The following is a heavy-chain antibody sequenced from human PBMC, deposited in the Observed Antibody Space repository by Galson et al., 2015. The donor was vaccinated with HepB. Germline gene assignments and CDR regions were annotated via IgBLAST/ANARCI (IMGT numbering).Heavy chain of an antibody. CDR2: ISYDGSNK. Sequence: SLRLSCAASGFTFSSYAMHWVRQAPGKGLEWVAVISYDGSNKYYADSVKGRFTISRDNSKNTLYLQMNSLRAEDTAVYYCARDSSGYYLDYWGQGTLVTVSS. CDR3: ARDSSGYYLDY. J-gene: IGHJ4*02. D-gene: IGHD3-22*01. CDR1: GFTFSSYA. V-gene: IGHV3-30*04.